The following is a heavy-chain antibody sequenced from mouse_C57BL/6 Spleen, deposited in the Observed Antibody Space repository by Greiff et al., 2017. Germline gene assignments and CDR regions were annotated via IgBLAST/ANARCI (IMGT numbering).Heavy chain of an antibody. CDR1: GFTFSSYA. CDR3: TRGNYYGSPWYFDV. Sequence: EVQRVESGEGLVKPGGSLKLSCAASGFTFSSYAMSWVRQTPEKRLEWVAYISSGGDYIYYADTVKGRFTISRDNARNTLYLQMSSLKSEDTAMYYCTRGNYYGSPWYFDVWGTGTTVTVSS. D-gene: IGHD1-1*01. V-gene: IGHV5-9-1*02. J-gene: IGHJ1*03. CDR2: ISSGGDYI.